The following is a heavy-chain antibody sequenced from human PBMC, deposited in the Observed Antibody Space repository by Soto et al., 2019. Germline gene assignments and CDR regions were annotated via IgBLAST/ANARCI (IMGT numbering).Heavy chain of an antibody. D-gene: IGHD2-2*01. Sequence: ASVKVSCKAPGYTFTSYGISWVRQAPGQGLEWMGWISAYNGNTNYAQKLQGRVTMTTDTSTSTAYMELRSLRSDDMAVYYCAREGYCSSTSCYGFYYYYGMDVWGQGTTVTVSS. CDR3: AREGYCSSTSCYGFYYYYGMDV. J-gene: IGHJ6*02. V-gene: IGHV1-18*03. CDR1: GYTFTSYG. CDR2: ISAYNGNT.